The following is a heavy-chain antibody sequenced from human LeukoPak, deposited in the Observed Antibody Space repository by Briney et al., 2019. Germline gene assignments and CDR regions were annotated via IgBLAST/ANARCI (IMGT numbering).Heavy chain of an antibody. CDR1: GFTFSSYG. CDR3: AKDYGAAAGRISGY. Sequence: GRSLRLSCAASGFTFSSYGMHWVRQAPGKGLEWVAVISYDGSNKYYADSVKGRFTISRDNSKNTLYLQMNSLRAEDTAVYYCAKDYGAAAGRISGYWGQGTLVTVSS. D-gene: IGHD6-13*01. V-gene: IGHV3-30*18. CDR2: ISYDGSNK. J-gene: IGHJ4*02.